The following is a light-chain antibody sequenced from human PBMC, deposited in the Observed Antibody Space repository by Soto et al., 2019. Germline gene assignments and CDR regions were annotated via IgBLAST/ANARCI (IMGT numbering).Light chain of an antibody. CDR3: SSYTSSSSVV. Sequence: QSVLTQPASVSGSPGQSITISCTGTSSDVGAYNYVSWYQQHPGKAPKLMICDVRNRPSGVSNRFSGSKSGNTASLTISGLKAEDEADYYCSSYTSSSSVVFGGGTKLTVL. V-gene: IGLV2-14*03. CDR2: DVR. J-gene: IGLJ2*01. CDR1: SSDVGAYNY.